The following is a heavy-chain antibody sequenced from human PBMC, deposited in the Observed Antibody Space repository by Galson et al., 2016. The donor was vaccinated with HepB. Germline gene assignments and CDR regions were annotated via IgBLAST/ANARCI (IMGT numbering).Heavy chain of an antibody. J-gene: IGHJ6*02. D-gene: IGHD3-10*01. Sequence: PALVKPTQTLTLTCTISGFSLSADAMRVTWIRQPPGKALERLARIDWDDDKFYNTSLKTRLTISKDTSKNQVVLRMANMDPVDTGTYFCASSWFGESFGMDVWGQGTTVTVSS. CDR1: GFSLSADAMR. CDR2: IDWDDDK. V-gene: IGHV2-70*04. CDR3: ASSWFGESFGMDV.